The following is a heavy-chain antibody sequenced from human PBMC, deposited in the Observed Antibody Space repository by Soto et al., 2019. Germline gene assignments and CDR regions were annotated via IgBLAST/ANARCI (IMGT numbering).Heavy chain of an antibody. J-gene: IGHJ4*02. V-gene: IGHV4-34*01. CDR1: GGPFSGYY. Sequence: SETLSLTCAVYGGPFSGYYWSWIRQPPGKGLEWIGEINHSGSTNYNPSLKSRVTISVDTSKNQFSLKLSSVTAADTAVYYCARGRRGYSYGSGMYYFDYWGQGTLVTVSS. D-gene: IGHD5-18*01. CDR3: ARGRRGYSYGSGMYYFDY. CDR2: INHSGST.